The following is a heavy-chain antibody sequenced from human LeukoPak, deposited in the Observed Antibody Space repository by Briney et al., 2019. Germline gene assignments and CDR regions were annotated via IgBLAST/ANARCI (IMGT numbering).Heavy chain of an antibody. CDR3: ARKSGSSGYPFDY. Sequence: GGSLRLSCAASGFAFSSYSMNWVRQAPGKGVEWGSYITSSSSAIYYADSVKGRFTISRDNAKNSLYLQMNSLRAEDTAVYYCARKSGSSGYPFDYWGQGTVVTVSS. CDR2: ITSSSSAI. CDR1: GFAFSSYS. D-gene: IGHD3-22*01. J-gene: IGHJ4*02. V-gene: IGHV3-48*01.